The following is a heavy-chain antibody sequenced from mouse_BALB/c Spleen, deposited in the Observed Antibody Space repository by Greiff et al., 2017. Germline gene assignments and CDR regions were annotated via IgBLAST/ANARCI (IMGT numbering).Heavy chain of an antibody. V-gene: IGHV5-6-5*01. CDR2: ISSGGST. D-gene: IGHD2-14*01. Sequence: EVQLVESGGGLVKPGGSLKLSCAASGFTFSSYAMSWVRQTPEKRLEWVASISSGGSTYYPDSVKGRFTISRDNARNILYLQMSSLRSEDTAMYYCARLYRYDEGPDYWGQGTTLTVSS. CDR3: ARLYRYDEGPDY. J-gene: IGHJ2*01. CDR1: GFTFSSYA.